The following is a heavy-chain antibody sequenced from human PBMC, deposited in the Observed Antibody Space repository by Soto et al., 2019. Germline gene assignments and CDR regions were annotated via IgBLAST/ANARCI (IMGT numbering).Heavy chain of an antibody. D-gene: IGHD2-2*01. Sequence: ASVKVSCKASGYTFINYGITWVRQAPGQGLEWMGWISGYNGNTNYAQSLQGRATMTTDTSTSTAYLELRNLRSDDTAMYYCARDEVPAANWLDRWGQGTLVTVSS. J-gene: IGHJ5*02. CDR3: ARDEVPAANWLDR. CDR1: GYTFINYG. CDR2: ISGYNGNT. V-gene: IGHV1-18*01.